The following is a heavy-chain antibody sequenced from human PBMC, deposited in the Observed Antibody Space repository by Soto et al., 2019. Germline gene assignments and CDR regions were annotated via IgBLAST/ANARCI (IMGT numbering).Heavy chain of an antibody. V-gene: IGHV3-23*01. J-gene: IGHJ6*02. CDR2: ILVRGST. CDR1: GFTCSSYD. Sequence: PGGSLRLSCAASGFTCSSYDMSWVRQAPGKGLEWVSTILVRGSTHYPDSVKGRFTISRDDSKNTLYLQMNSLKTEDTAVYYCTTSSYTAMVTPYYYGTDVWGQGTTVTVSS. D-gene: IGHD5-18*01. CDR3: TTSSYTAMVTPYYYGTDV.